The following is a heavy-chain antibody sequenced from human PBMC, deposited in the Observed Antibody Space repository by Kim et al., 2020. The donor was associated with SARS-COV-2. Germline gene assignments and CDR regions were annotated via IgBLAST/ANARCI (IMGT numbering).Heavy chain of an antibody. CDR1: GYTFTGYY. V-gene: IGHV1-2*02. Sequence: ASVKVSCKASGYTFTGYYMHWVRQAPGQGLEWMGWINPNSGGTNYAQKFQGRVTMTRDTSISTAYMELSRLRSDDTAVYYFARSRYYYDSSWAFDIWGQGTMVTVSS. CDR3: ARSRYYYDSSWAFDI. J-gene: IGHJ3*02. D-gene: IGHD3-22*01. CDR2: INPNSGGT.